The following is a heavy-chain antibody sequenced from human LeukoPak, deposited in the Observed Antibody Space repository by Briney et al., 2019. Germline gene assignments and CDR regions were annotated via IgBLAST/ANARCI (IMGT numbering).Heavy chain of an antibody. J-gene: IGHJ5*02. CDR1: GGSFSGYY. V-gene: IGHV4-34*01. Sequence: SETLSLTCAVYGGSFSGYYWSWIRQPPGKGLEWIGEISHSGSTNYNPSLKSRVTISVDASKKQFSLKLSSVTAADTAVYYCARVYGGVWGSSRYWYNWFDPWGQGTLVTVSS. CDR3: ARVYGGVWGSSRYWYNWFDP. D-gene: IGHD3-16*02. CDR2: ISHSGST.